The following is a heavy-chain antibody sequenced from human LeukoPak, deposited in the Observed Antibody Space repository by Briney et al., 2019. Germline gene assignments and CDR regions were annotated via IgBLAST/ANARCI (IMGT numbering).Heavy chain of an antibody. CDR1: GGSIRTSSYY. V-gene: IGHV4-39*07. J-gene: IGHJ4*02. D-gene: IGHD6-13*01. Sequence: SETLSLTCTVSGGSIRTSSYYWGWIRQPPGKGLEWIASIYYSGTIYSNGSLKSRVTISVETSKNQFSLKLSSVTAADTAMYYCARVRAAAVPYYFDYWGRGTLVTVSS. CDR2: IYYSGTI. CDR3: ARVRAAAVPYYFDY.